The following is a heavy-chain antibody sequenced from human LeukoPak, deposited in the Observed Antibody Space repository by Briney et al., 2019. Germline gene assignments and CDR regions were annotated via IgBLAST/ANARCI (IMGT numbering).Heavy chain of an antibody. CDR2: IISSGGAT. CDR1: GFTFSSSA. V-gene: IGHV3-23*01. Sequence: AGSLRLCCAASGFTFSSSAMTWVRQGPGTGLEFVASIISSGGATYYADPVKGRFTISRDNSKNTLYLQMNSLRAEDTALYYCAKDGLYYDGSEHVYYFDSWGQGTLVTGSS. CDR3: AKDGLYYDGSEHVYYFDS. J-gene: IGHJ4*02. D-gene: IGHD3-22*01.